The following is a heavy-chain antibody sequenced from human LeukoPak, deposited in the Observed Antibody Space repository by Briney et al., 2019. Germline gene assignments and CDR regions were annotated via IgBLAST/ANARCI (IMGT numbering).Heavy chain of an antibody. J-gene: IGHJ4*02. V-gene: IGHV1-2*02. Sequence: ASVKVSCKASGYTFTGYYMHWVRQAPGQGLEWMGWINPNSGGTNYAQKFQGRVTMTRDTSISTAYMELSRLRSDDTAVYYCARGTTIFGVVIPGDYWGQGTLVTVSS. D-gene: IGHD3-3*01. CDR3: ARGTTIFGVVIPGDY. CDR2: INPNSGGT. CDR1: GYTFTGYY.